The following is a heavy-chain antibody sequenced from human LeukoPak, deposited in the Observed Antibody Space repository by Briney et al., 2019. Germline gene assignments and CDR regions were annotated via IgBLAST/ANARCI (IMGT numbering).Heavy chain of an antibody. V-gene: IGHV4-39*01. Sequence: SETLSLTCTVSGGSISSGPYYWGWIRQPPGKGLEWIGNIYYGENTYYNPSLKSRVTISIDTSKNQFYLKLSSLTAADTAVYFCARRDDSSGYHKIFDYWGPGTLVTVSS. J-gene: IGHJ4*02. CDR2: IYYGENT. CDR1: GGSISSGPYY. D-gene: IGHD3-22*01. CDR3: ARRDDSSGYHKIFDY.